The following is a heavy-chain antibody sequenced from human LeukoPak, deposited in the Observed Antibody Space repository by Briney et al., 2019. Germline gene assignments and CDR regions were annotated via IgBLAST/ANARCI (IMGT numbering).Heavy chain of an antibody. J-gene: IGHJ4*02. Sequence: GGSLRLSCAASGFTFSSYSMNWVRPAPGKGLEWVSSISSSSSYIYYADSVKGRFTISRDNAKNSLYLQMNSLRAEDTAVYYCASYSDPIAAAGTGFDYWGQGTLVTVSS. CDR3: ASYSDPIAAAGTGFDY. V-gene: IGHV3-21*01. D-gene: IGHD6-13*01. CDR2: ISSSSSYI. CDR1: GFTFSSYS.